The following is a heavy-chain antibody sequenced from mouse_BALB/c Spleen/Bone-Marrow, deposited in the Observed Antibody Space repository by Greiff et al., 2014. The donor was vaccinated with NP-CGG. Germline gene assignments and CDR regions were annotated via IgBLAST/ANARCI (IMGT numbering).Heavy chain of an antibody. Sequence: QLKESGGGLVQPGGSRKLSCAASGFTFSSFGMHWVRQAPEKGLEWVAYISSGSTAICYADTVKGRFTISRDNPKNTLFLQMTSLRSEDTAMYYCARGGNWDDFDVWGAGTTVTVSS. CDR3: ARGGNWDDFDV. V-gene: IGHV5-17*02. D-gene: IGHD4-1*01. J-gene: IGHJ1*01. CDR1: GFTFSSFG. CDR2: ISSGSTAI.